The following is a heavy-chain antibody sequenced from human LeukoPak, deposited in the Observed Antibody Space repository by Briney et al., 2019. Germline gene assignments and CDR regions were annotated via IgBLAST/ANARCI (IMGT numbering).Heavy chain of an antibody. D-gene: IGHD6-19*01. CDR1: GYTFTRNG. J-gene: IGHJ5*02. V-gene: IGHV1-18*04. CDR2: ISVHNDER. CDR3: ARGLYSSGWYPYNWFDP. Sequence: ASVKVSCKASGYTFTRNGISWVRQAPGQGLEWMGWISVHNDERNYAQNFQGRVTMTTETSTSTAYMVLRNLTSDDTAVYYCARGLYSSGWYPYNWFDPWGQGTLVIVSS.